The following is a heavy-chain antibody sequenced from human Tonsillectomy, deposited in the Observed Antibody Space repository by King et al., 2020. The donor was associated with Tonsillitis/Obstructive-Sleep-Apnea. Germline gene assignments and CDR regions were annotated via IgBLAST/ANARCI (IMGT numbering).Heavy chain of an antibody. CDR1: GWSLSGFS. Sequence: VQLQQWGAGLLKPSETLSLPCAVYGWSLSGFSWSWIRQPPGKGLEWIGEVNHSGSTNYNPSLKSRVTISVDTSKNQFSLQLSSVTAADTAVYYCARGGMPEYFYQDGWGKGTTVT. CDR3: ARGGMPEYFYQDG. V-gene: IGHV4-34*01. CDR2: VNHSGST. D-gene: IGHD1-14*01. J-gene: IGHJ6*03.